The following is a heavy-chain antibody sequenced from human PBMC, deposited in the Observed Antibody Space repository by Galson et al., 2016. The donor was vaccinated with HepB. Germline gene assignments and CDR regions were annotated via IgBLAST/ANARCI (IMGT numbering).Heavy chain of an antibody. CDR1: GFTFGDFW. CDR2: IRNDGTTS. V-gene: IGHV3-74*01. D-gene: IGHD6-19*01. Sequence: SLRLSCAVSGFTFGDFWMHWVRQVPGQGLQWVAAIRNDGTTSDYADSVRGRFTISRDNGRDTVYLQMTGLKGEDTAAYYWARPPFTTVADPFAYWGRGAEVTVSS. CDR3: ARPPFTTVADPFAY. J-gene: IGHJ4*02.